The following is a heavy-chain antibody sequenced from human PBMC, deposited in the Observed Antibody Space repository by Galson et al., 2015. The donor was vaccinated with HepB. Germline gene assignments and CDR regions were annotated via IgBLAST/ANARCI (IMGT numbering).Heavy chain of an antibody. D-gene: IGHD3-3*01. CDR3: ARTIFGVVSDGFDI. V-gene: IGHV1-3*01. J-gene: IGHJ3*02. CDR1: GYTFTSYA. Sequence: SVKVSCKASGYTFTSYAIHWVRQAPGQRLEWMGWINAGNGDTKYSQQFQGRVTITRDTSATTAYMELCSLTSEDTAVFYCARTIFGVVSDGFDIWGQGTMVTVSP. CDR2: INAGNGDT.